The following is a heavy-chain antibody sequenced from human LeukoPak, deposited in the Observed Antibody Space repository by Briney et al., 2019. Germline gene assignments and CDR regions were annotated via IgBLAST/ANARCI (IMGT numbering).Heavy chain of an antibody. CDR2: ISFDGSNK. V-gene: IGHV3-30*18. CDR1: GCTFSSYG. Sequence: QPGRSLRLSCAASGCTFSSYGMHWVRQAPGKGLEWVAVISFDGSNKYCSDSVKGRFTISRDNSKNTLYLQMNSLRAEDTAVYYCAKDPIPGRIAAAGTGWFDYWGQGTLVTVSS. CDR3: AKDPIPGRIAAAGTGWFDY. J-gene: IGHJ5*01. D-gene: IGHD6-13*01.